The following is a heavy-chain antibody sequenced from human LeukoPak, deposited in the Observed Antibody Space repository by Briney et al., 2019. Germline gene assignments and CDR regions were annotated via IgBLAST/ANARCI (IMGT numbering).Heavy chain of an antibody. CDR3: ARGATVDWFDH. J-gene: IGHJ5*02. D-gene: IGHD4-11*01. CDR2: ISPYNGNT. CDR1: GYTFTSYG. V-gene: IGHV1-18*01. Sequence: ASVKVSCKASGYTFTSYGISGVRQAPGQGLEWMALISPYNGNTNSPQNLQGRFTMTTDTSTSTAYMELRSLRSDDTAVYYCARGATVDWFDHWGQGTLVTVSS.